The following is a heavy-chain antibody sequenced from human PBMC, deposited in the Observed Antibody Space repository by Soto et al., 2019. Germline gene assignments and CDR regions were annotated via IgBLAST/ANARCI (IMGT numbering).Heavy chain of an antibody. CDR2: ISGRGGTT. D-gene: IGHD4-17*01. CDR3: AKGGNDYNDYVAWGIDS. V-gene: IGHV3-23*01. J-gene: IGHJ4*02. CDR1: GFTFNNYA. Sequence: EVQLLESGGGLVQPGGSLRLSCAASGFTFNNYAMHWVRQAPGKGLEWVSSISGRGGTTYYAESVKGRFTISRDNSKDTLYFQLNSLRAEDTAVYYCAKGGNDYNDYVAWGIDSWGQGLLVTVSA.